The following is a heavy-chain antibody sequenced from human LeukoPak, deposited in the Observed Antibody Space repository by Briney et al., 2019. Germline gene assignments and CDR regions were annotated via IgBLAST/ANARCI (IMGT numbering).Heavy chain of an antibody. Sequence: SETLSLTCIVSGDSIGTSYWSWIRQPPGKGLEWIGRLYNRGSTNYNPSLRSRVTISIDRSNNQFSLRMNSITAADTAVYFCARHGRGDVEMATITVWSQGTLVTVAS. J-gene: IGHJ1*01. CDR3: ARHGRGDVEMATITV. CDR1: GDSIGTSY. V-gene: IGHV4-59*08. D-gene: IGHD5-24*01. CDR2: LYNRGST.